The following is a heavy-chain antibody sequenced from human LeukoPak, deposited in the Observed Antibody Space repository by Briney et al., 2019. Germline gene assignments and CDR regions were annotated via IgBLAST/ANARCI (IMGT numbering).Heavy chain of an antibody. CDR1: GFTFSSYG. CDR2: ISGSGGST. Sequence: PGGTLRLSCAASGFTFSSYGMSWVRQAPGKGLEWVSAISGSGGSTYYADSVKGRFTISRDNAKNSLYLQMNSLRAEDTAVYYCVRGRGRVAATNNWFDPWGQGTLVTVSS. D-gene: IGHD2-15*01. CDR3: VRGRGRVAATNNWFDP. V-gene: IGHV3-23*01. J-gene: IGHJ5*02.